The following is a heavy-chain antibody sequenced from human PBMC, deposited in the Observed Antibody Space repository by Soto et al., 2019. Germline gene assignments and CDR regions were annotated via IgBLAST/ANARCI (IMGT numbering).Heavy chain of an antibody. V-gene: IGHV4-59*01. CDR1: GGSISSYC. J-gene: IGHJ4*02. Sequence: SETLSLTCTVSGGSISSYCWSWIRQPPGKGLEWIGYIYYSGSTNYNPSLKSRVTISVDTSKNQFSLKLSSVTAADTAVYYCAKIDGYFDYWGQGTLVTVSS. CDR3: AKIDGYFDY. CDR2: IYYSGST. D-gene: IGHD2-8*01.